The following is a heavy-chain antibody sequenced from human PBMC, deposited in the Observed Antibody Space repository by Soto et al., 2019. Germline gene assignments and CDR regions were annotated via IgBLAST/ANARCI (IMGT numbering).Heavy chain of an antibody. D-gene: IGHD3-22*01. CDR3: ARDASITMIVVVTSSPNDGFDI. J-gene: IGHJ3*02. CDR2: ISAYNGNT. CDR1: GYTFTSYG. Sequence: ASVKVSCKASGYTFTSYGISWVRQAPGQGLEWMGWISAYNGNTNYAQKLQGRVTMTTDTSTSTAYMELRSLRSDDTAVYYCARDASITMIVVVTSSPNDGFDIWGQGTMVTVSS. V-gene: IGHV1-18*01.